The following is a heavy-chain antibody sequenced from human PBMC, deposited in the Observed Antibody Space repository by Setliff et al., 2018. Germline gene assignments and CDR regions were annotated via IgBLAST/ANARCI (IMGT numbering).Heavy chain of an antibody. CDR2: INHSGRT. D-gene: IGHD5-18*01. Sequence: SETLSLTCAFYGGSFSGYYWSWIRQPPGKGLEGIGEINHSGRTNYNPSLKSRVTISVDTSKNQFSLKLTSVTAADTAVYYCAGNRAAMALDDPWGQGKLVTVSS. V-gene: IGHV4-34*01. J-gene: IGHJ5*02. CDR3: AGNRAAMALDDP. CDR1: GGSFSGYY.